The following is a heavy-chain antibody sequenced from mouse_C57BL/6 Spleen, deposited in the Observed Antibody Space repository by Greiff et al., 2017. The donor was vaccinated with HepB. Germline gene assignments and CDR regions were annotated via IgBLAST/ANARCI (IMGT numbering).Heavy chain of an antibody. V-gene: IGHV5-17*01. D-gene: IGHD2-5*01. J-gene: IGHJ3*01. CDR3: ARDYSNWFAY. CDR1: GFTFSDYG. CDR2: ISSGSSTI. Sequence: EVMLVESGGGLVKPGGSLKLSCAASGFTFSDYGMHWVRQAPEKGLEWVAYISSGSSTIYYADTVKGRFTISRDNAKNNLFLQMTSLRSEDTAMYYCARDYSNWFAYWGQGTLVTVSA.